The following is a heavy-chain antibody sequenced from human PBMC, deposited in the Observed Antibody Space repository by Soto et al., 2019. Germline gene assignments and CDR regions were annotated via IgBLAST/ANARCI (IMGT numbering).Heavy chain of an antibody. Sequence: QVQLQQWGAGLLKPSETLSLTCAVYGQSFSGHTWSWIRQSPGKGLEWIGEISQSGSTYYNPSLKTRVTISAATSKNQFSPTLNSVTAADTGVFYCARGSGIAVIPGELEDVHYDYWGQGTLVSVSS. V-gene: IGHV4-34*01. CDR3: ARGSGIAVIPGELEDVHYDY. D-gene: IGHD2-2*01. CDR2: ISQSGST. J-gene: IGHJ4*02. CDR1: GQSFSGHT.